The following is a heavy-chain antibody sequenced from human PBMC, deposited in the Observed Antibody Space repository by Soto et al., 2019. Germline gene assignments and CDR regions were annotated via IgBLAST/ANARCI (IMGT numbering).Heavy chain of an antibody. D-gene: IGHD5-12*01. V-gene: IGHV3-23*01. J-gene: IGHJ4*02. CDR3: ARSLFMVAPDNEPFDY. CDR1: GFPFSSYA. Sequence: PGGSRRRSWAASGFPFSSYAMSWGRQTPEKGLEWVAGISGGGNDRYYADFVQGRFTFSRDNSRNILYLQMNSLRADDTAMYFCARSLFMVAPDNEPFDYWGQGTLVTVSS. CDR2: ISGGGNDR.